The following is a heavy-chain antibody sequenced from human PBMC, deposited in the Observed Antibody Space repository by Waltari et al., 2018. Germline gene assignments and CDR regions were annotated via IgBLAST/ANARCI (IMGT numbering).Heavy chain of an antibody. D-gene: IGHD3-22*01. CDR1: GYTFTGYY. CDR3: ARGSSTRGYTSTYDY. J-gene: IGHJ4*02. Sequence: QVQLVQSGAEVTKPGASVKVSCKASGYTFTGYYMHWVRQAPGQGLEWMGWINPNSGGTNYAQKFQGRVTMTRDTSISTAYMELSRLRSDDTAVYYCARGSSTRGYTSTYDYWGQGTLVTVSS. CDR2: INPNSGGT. V-gene: IGHV1-2*02.